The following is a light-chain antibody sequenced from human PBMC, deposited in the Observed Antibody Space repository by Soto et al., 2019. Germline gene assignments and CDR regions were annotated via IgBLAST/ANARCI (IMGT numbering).Light chain of an antibody. J-gene: IGKJ2*01. CDR2: GAS. V-gene: IGKV1-12*01. CDR1: QDINSW. CDR3: QQSNSFPPT. Sequence: DIQMPQSPSSVSASVGDRVTITCRASQDINSWLAWYQQKPGKAPNLLIYGASSLQTGVPSRFSRSGSGTYFSLTIRSLQPEDVATYYCQQSNSFPPTFGQGTKVGIK.